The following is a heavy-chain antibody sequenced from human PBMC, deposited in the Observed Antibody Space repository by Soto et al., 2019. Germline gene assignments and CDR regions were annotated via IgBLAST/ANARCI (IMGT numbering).Heavy chain of an antibody. Sequence: QVQLQESGPGLVKPSETLSLTCTVSGGSISSYYWSWIRQPPGKGLEWIGYIYYSGSTNYNPSLKSRVTISVDTSKNQFSLKLSSVTAADTAVYYCAREPPGTVAGYYWYFDLWGRGTLVTVSS. J-gene: IGHJ2*01. CDR2: IYYSGST. CDR1: GGSISSYY. D-gene: IGHD6-19*01. V-gene: IGHV4-59*01. CDR3: AREPPGTVAGYYWYFDL.